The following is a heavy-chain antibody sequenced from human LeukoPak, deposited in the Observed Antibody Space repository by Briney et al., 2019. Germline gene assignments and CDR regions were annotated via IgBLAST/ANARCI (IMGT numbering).Heavy chain of an antibody. D-gene: IGHD1-26*01. CDR3: ARESGSYSYYFDY. Sequence: PSETLSLTCTVSGGSISSSSYYWGWIRQPPGKGLEWIGSIYYSGSTYYNASLKSRVTISVDTSKNQFSLKLSSVTAADTAVYYCARESGSYSYYFDYWGQGTLVTVSS. CDR2: IYYSGST. CDR1: GGSISSSSYY. V-gene: IGHV4-39*07. J-gene: IGHJ4*02.